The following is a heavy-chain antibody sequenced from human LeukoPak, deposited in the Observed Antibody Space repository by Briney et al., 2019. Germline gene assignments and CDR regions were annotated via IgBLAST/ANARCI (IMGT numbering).Heavy chain of an antibody. CDR2: ISGSGGST. V-gene: IGHV3-23*01. Sequence: SGGSLRLSCAASGFTFSNYAMSWVRQAPGKGLEWVSGISGSGGSTYYVDSVKGRFTISRDYSKNTLYLQMNSLRAEDTAVYYCAKDKGSSGWAWVPYWGQGTLVTVSS. CDR1: GFTFSNYA. J-gene: IGHJ4*02. CDR3: AKDKGSSGWAWVPY. D-gene: IGHD6-19*01.